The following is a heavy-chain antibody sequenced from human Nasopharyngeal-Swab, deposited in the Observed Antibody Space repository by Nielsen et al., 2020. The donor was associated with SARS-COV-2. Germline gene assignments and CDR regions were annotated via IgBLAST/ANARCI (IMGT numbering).Heavy chain of an antibody. Sequence: VRQAPGKGLEWVANINQGGTVQFYVDSVKGRFTVSRDNAKNSLYLQMNSLRAEDTAVYYCARTEHGGSYYYGMDVWGQGTTVTVSS. J-gene: IGHJ6*02. V-gene: IGHV3-7*01. CDR3: ARTEHGGSYYYGMDV. D-gene: IGHD1/OR15-1a*01. CDR2: INQGGTVQ.